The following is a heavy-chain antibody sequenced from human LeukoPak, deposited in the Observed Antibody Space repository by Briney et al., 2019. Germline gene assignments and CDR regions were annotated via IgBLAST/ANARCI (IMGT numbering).Heavy chain of an antibody. Sequence: GGSLRLSCAASGFTVSSNYMSWVRQAPGKGLEWVSVIYSGGSTYYADSAKGRFTISRDNSKNTLYLQMNSLRAEDTAVYYCVSNARSGSYYNLDYWGQGTMVTVSS. CDR1: GFTVSSNY. CDR3: VSNARSGSYYNLDY. CDR2: IYSGGST. V-gene: IGHV3-66*01. J-gene: IGHJ4*02. D-gene: IGHD3-10*01.